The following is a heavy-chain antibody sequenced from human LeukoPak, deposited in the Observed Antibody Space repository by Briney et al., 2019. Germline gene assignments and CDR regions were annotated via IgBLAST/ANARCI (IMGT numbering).Heavy chain of an antibody. CDR2: IRYDGSDK. Sequence: GGSLRLSCTASGLTFSSYGMNWVRQAPGRGLEWVAFIRYDGSDKYYADSVKGRFTISRDNSKNTLYLQMNSLRAEDTAVYYCVSVAGAYWGQGTLVTVSS. V-gene: IGHV3-30*02. CDR1: GLTFSSYG. D-gene: IGHD6-19*01. J-gene: IGHJ4*02. CDR3: VSVAGAY.